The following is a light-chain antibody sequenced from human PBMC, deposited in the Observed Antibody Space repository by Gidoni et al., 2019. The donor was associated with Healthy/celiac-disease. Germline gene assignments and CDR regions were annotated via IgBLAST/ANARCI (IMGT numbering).Light chain of an antibody. CDR3: AAWDDSLSGVV. CDR2: RNN. Sequence: QPVLTQPPPASGTPGQGVTISCSGSSSNIGSNYGYWYQQLPGTAPKLLIYRNNQRPSGVPVRFSGSKSGTSASLAISGLRSEDEADYYCAAWDDSLSGVVFGGGTKLTVL. V-gene: IGLV1-47*01. J-gene: IGLJ2*01. CDR1: SSNIGSNY.